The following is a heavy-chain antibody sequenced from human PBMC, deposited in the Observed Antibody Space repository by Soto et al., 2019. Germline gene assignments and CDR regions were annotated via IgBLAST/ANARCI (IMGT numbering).Heavy chain of an antibody. D-gene: IGHD3-10*01. Sequence: PSETLSLTCAVSGGSISSSNWWSWVCQPPGKGLEWIGEIYHSGSTNYNPSLKSRVTISVDTSKNQFSLKLSSVTAADTAVYYCARGPTTKGSGSYYNGPRNFDYWGQGTLVTVSS. CDR2: IYHSGST. V-gene: IGHV4-4*02. J-gene: IGHJ4*02. CDR3: ARGPTTKGSGSYYNGPRNFDY. CDR1: GGSISSSNW.